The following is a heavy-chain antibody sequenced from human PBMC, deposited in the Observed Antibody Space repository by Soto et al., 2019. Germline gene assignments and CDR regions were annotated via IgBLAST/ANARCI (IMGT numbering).Heavy chain of an antibody. V-gene: IGHV1-3*01. CDR3: ARDLGGWTDY. Sequence: QVQLVQSGAEVKKPGASVKVSCKASGYTFTSYAMQWVRQAPGQRLEWMGWINAGNGNTKYSQKFQGRVTITRATSASTAYMELSSLKSEDTAVYYCARDLGGWTDYWGQGTLVTVSS. CDR2: INAGNGNT. D-gene: IGHD6-19*01. CDR1: GYTFTSYA. J-gene: IGHJ4*02.